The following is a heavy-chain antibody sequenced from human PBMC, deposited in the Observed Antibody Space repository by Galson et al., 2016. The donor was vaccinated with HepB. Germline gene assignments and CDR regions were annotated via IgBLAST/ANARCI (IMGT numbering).Heavy chain of an antibody. Sequence: SVKVSCKASGYPFTGYLIHWVRQTPGQGLEWMGWIIPNSGDTKYAQKFQGRVTMTRDTSISAAYMELSRLKSDDTAVYFCARGNYGDVDLSYYFDFWGQGTLVTVSS. J-gene: IGHJ4*02. CDR3: ARGNYGDVDLSYYFDF. CDR2: IIPNSGDT. V-gene: IGHV1-2*02. CDR1: GYPFTGYL. D-gene: IGHD4-17*01.